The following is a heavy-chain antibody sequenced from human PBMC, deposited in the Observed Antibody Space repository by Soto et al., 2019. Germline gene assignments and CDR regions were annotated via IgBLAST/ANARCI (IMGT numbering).Heavy chain of an antibody. Sequence: AASVKVSCKASGYTFTGYYMHWVRQAPGQGLEWMGWINPNSGGTNYAQKFQGWVTMTRDTSISTAYMELSRLRSDDTAVYYCARGCSSTSCYSAEGRLDYWGQGTLVTVSS. J-gene: IGHJ4*02. CDR1: GYTFTGYY. CDR3: ARGCSSTSCYSAEGRLDY. V-gene: IGHV1-2*04. CDR2: INPNSGGT. D-gene: IGHD2-2*01.